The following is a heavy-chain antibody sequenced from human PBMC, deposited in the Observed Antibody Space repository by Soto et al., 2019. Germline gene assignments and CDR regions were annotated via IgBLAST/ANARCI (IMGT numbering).Heavy chain of an antibody. Sequence: QVQLVQSGAEVKKPGSSVKVSCKASGGTFSSYTISWVRQAPGQGLEWMGRIIPILGIANYAQKFQGRVTITADKSTSTCYMELSSLRSEDTAVYYCARDLEMATSFDCWGQGTLVTVSS. J-gene: IGHJ4*02. CDR2: IIPILGIA. CDR3: ARDLEMATSFDC. D-gene: IGHD5-12*01. CDR1: GGTFSSYT. V-gene: IGHV1-69*08.